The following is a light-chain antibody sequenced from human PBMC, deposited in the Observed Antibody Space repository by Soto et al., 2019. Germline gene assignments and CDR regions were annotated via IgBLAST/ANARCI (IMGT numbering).Light chain of an antibody. CDR2: DAS. CDR3: QQYDSFPT. V-gene: IGKV1-33*01. J-gene: IGKJ2*01. CDR1: QGISNY. Sequence: DVQMTQTPSSLSASVGDAVTITCQASQGISNYLNWYQQKPGKAPKLLIYDASNLQSGVPTRFSGSGSGTDFTFTISSLQPEDIGTYYCQQYDSFPTFGQGTKLEVK.